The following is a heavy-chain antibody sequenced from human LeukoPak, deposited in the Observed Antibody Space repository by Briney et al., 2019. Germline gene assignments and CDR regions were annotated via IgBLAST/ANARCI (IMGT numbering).Heavy chain of an antibody. CDR3: VKDGESLKGEGDY. D-gene: IGHD3-16*01. Sequence: PGRSLRLSCAASGFTFSSYGMHWVRQAPGKGLEWVAVILNDGSYKNYADSVKGRFTISRDNSKSVLYLQMSSLRAEDTAVYYCVKDGESLKGEGDYWGQGTLVTVSS. CDR2: ILNDGSYK. V-gene: IGHV3-30*18. J-gene: IGHJ4*02. CDR1: GFTFSSYG.